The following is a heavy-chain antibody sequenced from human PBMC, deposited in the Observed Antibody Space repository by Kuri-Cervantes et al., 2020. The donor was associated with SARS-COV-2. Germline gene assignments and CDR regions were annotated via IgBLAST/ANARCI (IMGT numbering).Heavy chain of an antibody. D-gene: IGHD3-10*01. CDR1: GFTFSSYA. V-gene: IGHV3-49*04. Sequence: GGSLRLSCAASGFTFSSYAMSWVRQAPGKGLEWVGFIRSKAYGGTTEYAASVKGRFTISRDDSKSIAYLQMNSLKTEDTAVYYCTRDIYYALLGYYYGMDVWGQGTTATVSS. CDR3: TRDIYYALLGYYYGMDV. CDR2: IRSKAYGGTT. J-gene: IGHJ6*02.